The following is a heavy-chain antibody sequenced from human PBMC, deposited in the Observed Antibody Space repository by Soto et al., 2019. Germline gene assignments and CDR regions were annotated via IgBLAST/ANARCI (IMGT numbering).Heavy chain of an antibody. Sequence: EVQLVESGGGLVEPGGSLRLSCAASGFTLSNAWMSWVRQAPGKGLEWVARIKSETDGGTTDYTAPVKGRFTISRDDSTNTLYLQINSLKPQDTAVYYCTTDRRITLAQFDYWGQGTLVTVSS. CDR1: GFTLSNAW. V-gene: IGHV3-15*01. D-gene: IGHD1-20*01. CDR2: IKSETDGGTT. CDR3: TTDRRITLAQFDY. J-gene: IGHJ4*02.